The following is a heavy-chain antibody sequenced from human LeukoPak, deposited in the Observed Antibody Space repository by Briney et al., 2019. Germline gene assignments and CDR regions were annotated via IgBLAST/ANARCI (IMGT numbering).Heavy chain of an antibody. D-gene: IGHD3-16*01. CDR2: INHRGST. CDR1: GGSFSGYY. CDR3: ARGAKGGGNWFDP. V-gene: IGHV4-34*01. J-gene: IGHJ5*02. Sequence: SSETLSLTCAVYGGSFSGYYWSWIRQPPGKGLEWIGEINHRGSTNYNPSPKSRVTVSVDTSKNQFSLKLSSVTAADTAVYYCARGAKGGGNWFDPWGQGTLVTVSS.